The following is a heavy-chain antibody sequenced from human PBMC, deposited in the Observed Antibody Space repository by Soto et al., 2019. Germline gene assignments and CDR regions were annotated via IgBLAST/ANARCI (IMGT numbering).Heavy chain of an antibody. J-gene: IGHJ4*01. CDR1: GGSFSGYY. V-gene: IGHV4-34*01. D-gene: IGHD6-13*01. CDR3: ARGRGIAAAGTPLGY. CDR2: INHSGST. Sequence: SETLSLTCAVYGGSFSGYYWSWIRQPPGKGLEWIGEINHSGSTNYNPSLKSRVTISVDTSKNQFSLKLSSVTAADTAVYYCARGRGIAAAGTPLGYWGHGTLVTVSS.